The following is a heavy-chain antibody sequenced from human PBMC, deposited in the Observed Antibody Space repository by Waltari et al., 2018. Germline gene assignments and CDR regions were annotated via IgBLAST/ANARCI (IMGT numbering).Heavy chain of an antibody. D-gene: IGHD6-19*01. Sequence: QLQLQESGPGLVKPSETLSLTCTVSGDSISSSRFYWGWIRQPPGKGLEYIGSIYYSGNTYYNPSLRGRVTIAVDTSKNQFVLKLSSVTAADTAVYYCARLGQWQPVYWGQGTLVTVSS. CDR1: GDSISSSRFY. J-gene: IGHJ4*02. CDR3: ARLGQWQPVY. V-gene: IGHV4-39*01. CDR2: IYYSGNT.